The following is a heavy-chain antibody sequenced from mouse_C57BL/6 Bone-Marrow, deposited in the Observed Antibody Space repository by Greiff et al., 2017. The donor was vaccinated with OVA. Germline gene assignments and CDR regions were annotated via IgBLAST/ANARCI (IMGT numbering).Heavy chain of an antibody. Sequence: EVMLVESEGGLVQPGSSMKLSCTASGFTFSDYYMAWVRQVPEKGLEWVANINYDGSSTYYLDSLQSRFIISRDNEKNILYLQMRRLKSEDTATYYCARVRTHYYAMDYWGQGTSVTVSS. CDR2: INYDGSST. CDR1: GFTFSDYY. J-gene: IGHJ4*01. CDR3: ARVRTHYYAMDY. V-gene: IGHV5-16*01.